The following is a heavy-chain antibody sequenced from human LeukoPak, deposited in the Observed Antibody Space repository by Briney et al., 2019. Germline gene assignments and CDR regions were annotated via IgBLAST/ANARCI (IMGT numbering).Heavy chain of an antibody. D-gene: IGHD6-13*01. CDR1: GFTFSSYW. CDR2: IKQDRSEK. V-gene: IGHV3-7*01. J-gene: IGHJ6*02. Sequence: GGSLRLSCAASGFTFSSYWMTWVRQAPGKGLEWAASIKQDRSEKYYVDSVKGRFTISRDNAKSSLFLQMNSLRAEDTAVYYCARDSGIAPAGYYHYYGMDVWGQGTTVTVSS. CDR3: ARDSGIAPAGYYHYYGMDV.